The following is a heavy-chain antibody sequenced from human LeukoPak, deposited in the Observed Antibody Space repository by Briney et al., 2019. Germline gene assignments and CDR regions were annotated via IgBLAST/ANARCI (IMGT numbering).Heavy chain of an antibody. CDR1: GYSISSGYH. CDR3: ARVRYSGYDYWGRGSYTASTFDY. V-gene: IGHV4-38-2*02. D-gene: IGHD5-12*01. J-gene: IGHJ4*02. Sequence: PSETLSLTCTVSGYSISSGYHWGWIRQPPGKGLEWIGSIYHSGSTYYNPSLKSRVTISVDTSKNQFSLKLSSVTAADTAVYYCARVRYSGYDYWGRGSYTASTFDYWGQGTLVTVSS. CDR2: IYHSGST.